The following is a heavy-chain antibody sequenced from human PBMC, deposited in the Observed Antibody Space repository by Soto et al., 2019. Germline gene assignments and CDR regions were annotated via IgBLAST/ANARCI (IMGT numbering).Heavy chain of an antibody. V-gene: IGHV4-59*08. CDR2: IYYSGST. Sequence: QVQLQESGPGLVKPSETLSLTCTVSGGSISSYYWSWIRQPPGKGLEWIGYIYYSGSTNYNPSLKSRVTISVDTSKNQFSLKLSSVTAADTAVYYCARRYGGKGFDYWGQGTLVTVSS. CDR1: GGSISSYY. D-gene: IGHD4-17*01. J-gene: IGHJ4*02. CDR3: ARRYGGKGFDY.